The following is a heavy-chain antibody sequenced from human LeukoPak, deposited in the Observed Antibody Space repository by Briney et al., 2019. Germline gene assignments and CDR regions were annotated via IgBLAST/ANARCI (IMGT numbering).Heavy chain of an antibody. J-gene: IGHJ3*02. D-gene: IGHD1-26*01. CDR1: GFTFSSYA. V-gene: IGHV3-23*01. CDR3: AKDREWELLSGGYDAFDI. Sequence: PGGSLRLSCAASGFTFSSYAMSWVRQAPGKGLEWVSAISGSGGSTYYADSVKGRFTISRDNSKNTLYLQMNSLRAEDTAVYYCAKDREWELLSGGYDAFDIWGQGTMVTVSS. CDR2: ISGSGGST.